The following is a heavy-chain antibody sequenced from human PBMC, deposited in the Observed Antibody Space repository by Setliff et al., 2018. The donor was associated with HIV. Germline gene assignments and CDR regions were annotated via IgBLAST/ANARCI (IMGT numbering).Heavy chain of an antibody. V-gene: IGHV1-18*01. J-gene: IGHJ3*01. CDR2: IGPYNGRT. CDR1: GYMFIAYG. D-gene: IGHD3-16*01. Sequence: GASVKVSCKTSGYMFIAYGMSWVRRAPGQGLEWMGWIGPYNGRTEYAQEFQGRVSLTIDTSASTAYMEPRSLRSDDTAVYYCAGDDGGYNYAEAFDVWGQGTMVTVSS. CDR3: AGDDGGYNYAEAFDV.